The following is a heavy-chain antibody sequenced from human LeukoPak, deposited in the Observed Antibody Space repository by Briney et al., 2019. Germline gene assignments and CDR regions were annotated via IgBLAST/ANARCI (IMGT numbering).Heavy chain of an antibody. D-gene: IGHD3-10*01. CDR2: IYYSGST. V-gene: IGHV4-39*07. CDR3: ARDYMVRGVIDY. J-gene: IGHJ4*02. CDR1: GGSISITTYY. Sequence: PSETLSLTCTVCGGSISITTYYWGWIRQPPGKGLEWIGNIYYSGSTYYNPSLKSRVTISVDTSKNQFSLKLSSVTAADTAVYYCARDYMVRGVIDYWGQGTLVTVSS.